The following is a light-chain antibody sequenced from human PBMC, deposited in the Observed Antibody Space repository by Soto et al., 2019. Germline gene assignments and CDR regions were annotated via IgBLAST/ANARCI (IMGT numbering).Light chain of an antibody. J-gene: IGKJ4*01. CDR1: QSVSNNY. V-gene: IGKV3-20*01. CDR3: QQYNHWPLT. Sequence: EIVLTQSPGTLSLSPGERATLSCRASQSVSNNYLAWYQQKPGQAPRLLIYGASSRATGIPDRFSGSGSGTDFTLTISRLEPEDFAVYYCQQYNHWPLTFGGGTKVDIK. CDR2: GAS.